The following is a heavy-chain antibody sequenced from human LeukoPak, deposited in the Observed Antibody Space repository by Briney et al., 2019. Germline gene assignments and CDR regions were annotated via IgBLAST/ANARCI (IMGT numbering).Heavy chain of an antibody. CDR2: INHSGST. CDR1: GGSFSGYY. Sequence: SETLSLTCAVYGGSFSGYYWSWIRQPPGKGLEWIGEINHSGSTNYNPSLKSRVTISVDASKNQFSLMLSSVTAADTAVYYCAREAGCGGDCYRPAQGYYFDYWGQGTLVTVSS. D-gene: IGHD2-21*02. J-gene: IGHJ4*02. CDR3: AREAGCGGDCYRPAQGYYFDY. V-gene: IGHV4-34*01.